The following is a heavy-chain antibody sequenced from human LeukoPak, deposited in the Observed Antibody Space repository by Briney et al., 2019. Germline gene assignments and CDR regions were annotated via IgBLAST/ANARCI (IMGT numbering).Heavy chain of an antibody. CDR3: ARLSILPARTNY. CDR1: GFTFSSFW. D-gene: IGHD2-2*01. Sequence: TGGSLRLSCVASGFTFSSFWMHWVRQAPGKGLVWVSRINSDASSTNYADSVKGRFTISRDNAKNTLYLEMNSLRAEDTAVYYCARLSILPARTNYWGQGTLVTVSS. V-gene: IGHV3-74*01. CDR2: INSDASST. J-gene: IGHJ4*02.